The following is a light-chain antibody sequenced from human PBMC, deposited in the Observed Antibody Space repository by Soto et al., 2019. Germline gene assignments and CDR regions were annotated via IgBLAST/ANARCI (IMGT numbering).Light chain of an antibody. J-gene: IGLJ3*02. CDR1: SSNIGSNT. CDR2: SNN. V-gene: IGLV1-44*01. CDR3: AAWDDSLWV. Sequence: QSVLTQPPSASGTPGQRVTISCSGSSSNIGSNTVNWYQQLPGTAPKLLIYSNNQRPSGVPDRFSGSKSGTSASLAISGLQSEDEADYYCAAWDDSLWVFGGGTKPTVL.